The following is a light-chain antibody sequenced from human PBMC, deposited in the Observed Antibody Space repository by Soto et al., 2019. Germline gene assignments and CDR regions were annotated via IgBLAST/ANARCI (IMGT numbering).Light chain of an antibody. Sequence: IQVNHAPAYLSCAVSYTGTSTFRASQSISSYLNWYQQKPGKAPKLLIYAASSLQSGVPSRFSGSGSGTDFTLTISRLQPEDFATYYCQQSYSLTWTFGQGTKVDI. CDR3: QQSYSLTWT. CDR1: QSISSY. V-gene: IGKV1-39*01. CDR2: AAS. J-gene: IGKJ1*01.